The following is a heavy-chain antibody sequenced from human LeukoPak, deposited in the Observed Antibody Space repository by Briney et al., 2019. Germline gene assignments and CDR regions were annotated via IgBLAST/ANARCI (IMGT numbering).Heavy chain of an antibody. CDR2: ISYDGSNK. J-gene: IGHJ4*02. CDR1: GFTFSSYG. V-gene: IGHV3-30*18. Sequence: PGRSLRLSCAASGFTFSSYGMHWVRQAPGKGLEWVAVISYDGSNKYYADSVKGRFTISRDNSKNTLYLQMNSLRAEDTAVYYCAKGIIPRPPTPPDYWGQGTLVTVSS. D-gene: IGHD2-21*01. CDR3: AKGIIPRPPTPPDY.